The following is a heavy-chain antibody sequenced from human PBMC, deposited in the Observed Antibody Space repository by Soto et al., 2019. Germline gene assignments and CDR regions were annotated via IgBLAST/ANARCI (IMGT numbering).Heavy chain of an antibody. Sequence: PSETLSLTCTVSGDSISSYYWNWIRQSPGKGLEWIGSIFYSGSTNYNPSLKSRVTISLDMSKNQLSLKLTSVTAADTAVYYCARQLGTMLRGVLMRGSWFYPCAQGTLVTVSS. V-gene: IGHV4-59*08. CDR2: IFYSGST. J-gene: IGHJ5*02. CDR3: ARQLGTMLRGVLMRGSWFYP. CDR1: GDSISSYY. D-gene: IGHD3-10*01.